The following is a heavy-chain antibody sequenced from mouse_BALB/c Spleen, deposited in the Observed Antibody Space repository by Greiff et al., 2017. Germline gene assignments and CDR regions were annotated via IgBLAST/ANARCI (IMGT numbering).Heavy chain of an antibody. V-gene: IGHV1S56*01. J-gene: IGHJ3*01. CDR3: ASDGNYWFAY. CDR2: IYPGNVNT. D-gene: IGHD2-1*01. CDR1: GYTFTSYY. Sequence: QVQLKQSGPELVKPGASVRISCKASGYTFTSYYIHWVKQRPGQGLEWIGWIYPGNVNTKYNEKFKGKATLTADKSSSTAYMQLSSLTSEDSAVYFCASDGNYWFAYWGQGTLVTVSA.